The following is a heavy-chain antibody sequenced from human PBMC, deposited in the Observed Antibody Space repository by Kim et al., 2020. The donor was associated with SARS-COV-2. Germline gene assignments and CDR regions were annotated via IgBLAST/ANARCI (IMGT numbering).Heavy chain of an antibody. CDR2: IYYSGTT. CDR1: GGSISSGGYY. J-gene: IGHJ5*02. CDR3: ARDPYGAGCSRTSCYVGWFDP. Sequence: SETLSLTCTVSGGSISSGGYYWSWIRQRPGKGLEWIGYIYYSGTTYYNPSLRSRVAMAVDTSKNQFSLNLSSVTAADTAVYYCARDPYGAGCSRTSCYVGWFDPWGQGTLSPSLQ. V-gene: IGHV4-31*03. D-gene: IGHD2-2*01.